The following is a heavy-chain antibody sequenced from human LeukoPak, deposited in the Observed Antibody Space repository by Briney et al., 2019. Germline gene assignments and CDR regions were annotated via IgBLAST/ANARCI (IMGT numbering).Heavy chain of an antibody. CDR1: GGTFSSYA. V-gene: IGHV1-69*05. D-gene: IGHD3-10*01. CDR2: IIPIFGTA. J-gene: IGHJ5*02. Sequence: SVKVSCKASGGTFSSYAISWVRQAPGQGLEWMGRIIPIFGTANYAQKFQGRVTITTDESTSTAYMELSSLRSEDTAVYYCARVGGSGSQPDPSGQGTLVTVSS. CDR3: ARVGGSGSQPDP.